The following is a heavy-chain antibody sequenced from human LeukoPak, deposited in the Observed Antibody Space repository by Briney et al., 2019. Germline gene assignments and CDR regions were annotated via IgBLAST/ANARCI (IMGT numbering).Heavy chain of an antibody. CDR1: GCTFSSYA. CDR2: MIPIFDTA. J-gene: IGHJ3*02. D-gene: IGHD3-3*01. V-gene: IGHV1-69*05. Sequence: SVKVSCKSSGCTFSSYAISGARQAPGQGLEWMGWMIPIFDTAYYAQKFQGRVTITTDESTSTAYMELSSLRSEDTAVYYCASPNSYYDFWSGYSPGAKEDAFDIWGQGTMVTVSS. CDR3: ASPNSYYDFWSGYSPGAKEDAFDI.